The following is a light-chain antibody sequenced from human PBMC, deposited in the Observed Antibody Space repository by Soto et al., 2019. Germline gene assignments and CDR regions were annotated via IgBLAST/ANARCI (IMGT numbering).Light chain of an antibody. J-gene: IGKJ1*01. Sequence: EIEMTQSPATLSVSPGERATLSCRASQSVISTLAWYQQKPGQAPRLLIYGASNRDTGIPARFSGSGSGTEFTLTISSLQSEDSAVYYCQQYNNWLRTFGQGTKVDIK. CDR1: QSVIST. CDR3: QQYNNWLRT. CDR2: GAS. V-gene: IGKV3-15*01.